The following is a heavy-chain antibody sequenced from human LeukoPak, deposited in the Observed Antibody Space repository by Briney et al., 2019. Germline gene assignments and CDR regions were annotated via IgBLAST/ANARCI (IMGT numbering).Heavy chain of an antibody. V-gene: IGHV4-34*01. J-gene: IGHJ6*03. CDR1: GGSFSGYY. Sequence: SETLSLTCAVYGGSFSGYYWSWIRQPPGKGLEWIGEINHSGSTNYNPSLKSRVTISVDTSKNQFSLKLSSVTAADTAVYYCARESSNYYMDVWGKGTTVTVYS. CDR3: ARESSNYYMDV. CDR2: INHSGST. D-gene: IGHD6-6*01.